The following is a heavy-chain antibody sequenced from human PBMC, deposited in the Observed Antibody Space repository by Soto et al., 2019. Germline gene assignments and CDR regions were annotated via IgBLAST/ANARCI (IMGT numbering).Heavy chain of an antibody. CDR3: ASPHYGDYGWAAFDI. CDR2: IYYSGST. CDR1: GGSISSSSYY. D-gene: IGHD4-17*01. J-gene: IGHJ3*02. Sequence: QLQLQESGPGLVKPSETLSLTCTVSGGSISSSSYYWGWIRQPPGKGLEWIGSIYYSGSTYYNPSLKSRVTISVDTSKNQFSLKLSSVTAADTAVYYCASPHYGDYGWAAFDIWGQGTMVTVSS. V-gene: IGHV4-39*01.